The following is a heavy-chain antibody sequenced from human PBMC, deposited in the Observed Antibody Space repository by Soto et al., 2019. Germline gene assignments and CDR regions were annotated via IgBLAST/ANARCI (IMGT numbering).Heavy chain of an antibody. CDR1: GFTFSVYG. J-gene: IGHJ6*02. Sequence: GSLRLSCAASGFTFSVYGMHWVRQAPGKGLEWVAVISYDGSNKYYADSVKGRFTISRDNSKNTLYLQMNSLRAEDTAVYYCAKDMGPLYGSGSYSTYYYGMDVWGQGTTVTVSS. CDR2: ISYDGSNK. V-gene: IGHV3-30*18. CDR3: AKDMGPLYGSGSYSTYYYGMDV. D-gene: IGHD3-10*01.